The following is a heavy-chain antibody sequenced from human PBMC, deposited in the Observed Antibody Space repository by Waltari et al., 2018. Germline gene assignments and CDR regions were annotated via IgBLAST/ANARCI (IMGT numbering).Heavy chain of an antibody. CDR1: GYTFTSYG. J-gene: IGHJ4*02. V-gene: IGHV1-18*01. D-gene: IGHD3-22*01. Sequence: QVQLVQSGAEVKKPGASVKVSCKASGYTFTSYGISWVRQAPGQGLEWMGWISAYNGNTNYAQKLQGRVTMTTDTSTSTAYMELRSLRSDDTAVYYCARDVLERGYYYDSSGLFGLGDYWGQGTLVTVSS. CDR2: ISAYNGNT. CDR3: ARDVLERGYYYDSSGLFGLGDY.